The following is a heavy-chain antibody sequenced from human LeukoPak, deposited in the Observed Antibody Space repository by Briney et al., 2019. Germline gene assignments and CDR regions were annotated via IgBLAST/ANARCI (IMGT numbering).Heavy chain of an antibody. CDR3: ARLGIAARRTIDY. V-gene: IGHV4-39*01. CDR1: GGSFGGYY. D-gene: IGHD6-6*01. Sequence: SETLSLTCAVYGGSFGGYYWGWIRQPPGKGLEWIGSIYYSGSTYYNPFLKSRVTISVDTSKNQFSLKLSSVTAADTAVYYCARLGIAARRTIDYWGQGTLVTVSS. J-gene: IGHJ4*02. CDR2: IYYSGST.